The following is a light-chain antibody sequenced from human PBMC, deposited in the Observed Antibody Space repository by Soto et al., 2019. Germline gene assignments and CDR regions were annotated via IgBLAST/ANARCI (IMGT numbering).Light chain of an antibody. V-gene: IGKV1-16*01. J-gene: IGKJ1*01. Sequence: DIQMTQSPSSLSASVGDRVTITCRASQGISNYLAWYQQKPGKAPNLLIYDASTLENGVPSRFSGSASGTDFTLTISSLQPYDFATYYCQQYNSYSPRTFGQGTKVDIK. CDR1: QGISNY. CDR2: DAS. CDR3: QQYNSYSPRT.